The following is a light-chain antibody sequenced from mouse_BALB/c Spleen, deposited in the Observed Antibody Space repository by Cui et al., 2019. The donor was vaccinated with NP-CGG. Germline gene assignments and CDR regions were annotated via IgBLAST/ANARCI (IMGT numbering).Light chain of an antibody. CDR1: TGAITSNNF. Sequence: QAVVTQESALTTSPGETVTLTCRSSTGAITSNNFANWVQEKPDHFFTGLIGGTNNRAPGVPARFSGSLIGDKAALTIPGTQTEDEAIYFCALWYSNHWVFGGGTKLTVL. CDR2: GTN. CDR3: ALWYSNHWV. V-gene: IGLV1*01. J-gene: IGLJ1*01.